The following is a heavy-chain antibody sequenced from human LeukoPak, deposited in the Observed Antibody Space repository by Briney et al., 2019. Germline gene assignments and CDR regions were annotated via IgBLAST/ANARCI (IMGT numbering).Heavy chain of an antibody. CDR2: ISYSGST. Sequence: SGTLSLTCTVSGASISSHYWSWIRQPPGKGLEWIGYISYSGSTNYNPSLKSRGTISVDTSKNHFSLRLSSVTAADTAVYFCASPAHCSGGSCYGNWFAPWGQGTLVTVSS. D-gene: IGHD2-15*01. J-gene: IGHJ5*02. V-gene: IGHV4-59*11. CDR3: ASPAHCSGGSCYGNWFAP. CDR1: GASISSHY.